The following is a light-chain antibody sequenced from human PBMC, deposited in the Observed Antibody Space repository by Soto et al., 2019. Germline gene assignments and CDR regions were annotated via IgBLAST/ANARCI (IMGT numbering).Light chain of an antibody. CDR1: SSDVGGYNY. Sequence: QSALTQPPSASGSPGQSVTISCTGTSSDVGGYNYVSWYQQHPGKAPKLMIYEVSKRPSGVPDRFSGSKSGKTASLTVSGLQAEEEADYCCSSYAGSNNLVFGGGTKLTVL. V-gene: IGLV2-8*01. J-gene: IGLJ3*02. CDR2: EVS. CDR3: SSYAGSNNLV.